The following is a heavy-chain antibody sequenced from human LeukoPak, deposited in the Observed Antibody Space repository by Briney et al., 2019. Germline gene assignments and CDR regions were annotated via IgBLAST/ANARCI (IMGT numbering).Heavy chain of an antibody. CDR2: ISATGNYI. CDR3: ARDRSGYTFDD. D-gene: IGHD5-18*01. V-gene: IGHV3-21*01. CDR1: GFTFSSYE. Sequence: PGGSLRLSCAASGFTFSSYEMNWVRQAPGKGLEWVSSISATGNYIYYADSVKGRFTISRDNAKNSLYLQMNSLRAEDTAVYYCARDRSGYTFDDWGQGTLVTVSS. J-gene: IGHJ4*02.